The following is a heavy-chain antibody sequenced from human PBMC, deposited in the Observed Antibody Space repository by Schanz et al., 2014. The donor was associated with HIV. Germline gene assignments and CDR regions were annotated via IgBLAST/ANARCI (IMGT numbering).Heavy chain of an antibody. CDR1: GFTFSSYG. V-gene: IGHV3-33*08. Sequence: VQLVESGGGLVQPGGSLRLSCAASGFTFSSYGMHWVRQAPGKGLEWVAVISYDRSHKYYADSVKGRFTISRDNAKNSLYLQMNSLRAEDTAVYYCVRDNHDSTWYEGYYYGMDVWGQGTTVTVSS. J-gene: IGHJ6*02. CDR3: VRDNHDSTWYEGYYYGMDV. CDR2: ISYDRSHK. D-gene: IGHD6-13*01.